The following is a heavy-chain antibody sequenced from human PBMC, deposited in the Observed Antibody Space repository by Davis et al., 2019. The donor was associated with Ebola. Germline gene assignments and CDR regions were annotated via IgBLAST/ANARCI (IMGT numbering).Heavy chain of an antibody. D-gene: IGHD3-3*01. CDR3: ARDGGHYDFWSGYSLFEHCCVLFSPWERYYMDV. Sequence: PGGSLRLSCAASGFTFSSYAMHWVRQAPGKGLEWVAVISYDGSNKYYADSVKGRFTISRDNSKNTLYLQMNSLRAEDTAVYYCARDGGHYDFWSGYSLFEHCCVLFSPWERYYMDVWGKGTTVTVSS. CDR2: ISYDGSNK. CDR1: GFTFSSYA. V-gene: IGHV3-30-3*01. J-gene: IGHJ6*03.